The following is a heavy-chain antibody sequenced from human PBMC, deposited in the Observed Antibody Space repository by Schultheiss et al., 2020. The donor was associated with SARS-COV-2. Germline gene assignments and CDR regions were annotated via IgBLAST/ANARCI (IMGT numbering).Heavy chain of an antibody. CDR2: IYYSGST. Sequence: GSLRLSCAASGFTFSNYWMHWVRQAPGKGLEWIGYIYYSGSTNYNPSLKSRVTLSVGTSKDHFSLKLSSVTAADTAVYYCASSITVIVVVTVNSYYYYYMDVWGKGTTVTVSS. V-gene: IGHV4-59*12. CDR1: GFTFSNYW. D-gene: IGHD3-22*01. CDR3: ASSITVIVVVTVNSYYYYYMDV. J-gene: IGHJ6*03.